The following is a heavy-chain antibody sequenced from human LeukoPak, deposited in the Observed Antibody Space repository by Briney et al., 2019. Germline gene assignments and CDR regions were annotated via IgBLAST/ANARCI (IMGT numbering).Heavy chain of an antibody. V-gene: IGHV1-18*01. Sequence: GASVKVSCKASGYTFTSYGISWVRQAPGQGLEWMGWISAYNGNTNYAQKLQGRVTMTTDTSTSTAYMELRSLRSDDTAVYYCASRRGTTTVTRYYYYYYMDVWGKGTTVTVSS. J-gene: IGHJ6*03. CDR2: ISAYNGNT. CDR3: ASRRGTTTVTRYYYYYYMDV. D-gene: IGHD4-17*01. CDR1: GYTFTSYG.